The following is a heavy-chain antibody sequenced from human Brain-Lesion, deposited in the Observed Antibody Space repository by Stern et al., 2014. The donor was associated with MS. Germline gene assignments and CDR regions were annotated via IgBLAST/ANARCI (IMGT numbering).Heavy chain of an antibody. Sequence: QVQLVQSGAEVKKPGASVKVSCKASGYTFTDYFMHWVRQAPGHGLEWLGWINPYSGDTQYAQKFQGWVTMTRDSFISTAYMELNSLRSDDTAVYYCARVPGGVFGGMDVWGQGTTVT. V-gene: IGHV1-2*04. CDR1: GYTFTDYF. J-gene: IGHJ6*02. CDR3: ARVPGGVFGGMDV. CDR2: INPYSGDT. D-gene: IGHD4-23*01.